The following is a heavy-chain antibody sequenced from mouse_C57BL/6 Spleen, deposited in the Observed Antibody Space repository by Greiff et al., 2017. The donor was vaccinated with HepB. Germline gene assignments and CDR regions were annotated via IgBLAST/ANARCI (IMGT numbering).Heavy chain of an antibody. V-gene: IGHV1-9*01. Sequence: QVQLQQSGAELMKPGASVKLSCKATGYTFTGYWIEWVKQRPGHGLEWIGEILPGSGSTNYNEKFKGKATFTADTSANTAYMHHRSLTTEDSAIYYCAREEGNYYGYYVAYWGQGPLVTVSA. CDR2: ILPGSGST. D-gene: IGHD2-1*01. CDR3: AREEGNYYGYYVAY. J-gene: IGHJ3*01. CDR1: GYTFTGYW.